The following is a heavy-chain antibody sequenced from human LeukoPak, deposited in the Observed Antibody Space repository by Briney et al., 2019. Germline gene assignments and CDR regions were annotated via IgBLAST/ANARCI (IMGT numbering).Heavy chain of an antibody. J-gene: IGHJ5*02. CDR2: ISGSGGST. Sequence: GGSLRLSCAASGFTFSSYAMSWVRQAPGKGLEWVSAISGSGGSTYYADSVKGRFTISRDNSKNTLYLQMNSLRAEDTAVYYWANRPWGSRGGYTWFHPGGQEPLVPVPS. V-gene: IGHV3-23*01. D-gene: IGHD6-13*01. CDR3: ANRPWGSRGGYTWFHP. CDR1: GFTFSSYA.